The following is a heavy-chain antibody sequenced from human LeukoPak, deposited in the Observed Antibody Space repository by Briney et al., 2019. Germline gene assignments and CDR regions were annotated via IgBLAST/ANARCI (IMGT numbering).Heavy chain of an antibody. CDR2: ISGSGDYI. J-gene: IGHJ4*02. CDR3: ARDLMGPLDY. D-gene: IGHD3-16*01. Sequence: GGSLRLSCAASGFSFSRFAMTWVRQTPGKELEWVSTISGSGDYIFYADSVKGRFTISRDNSKNTLYLQMSSLRAEDTAVYYCARDLMGPLDYWGQGTLVTVSS. V-gene: IGHV3-23*01. CDR1: GFSFSRFA.